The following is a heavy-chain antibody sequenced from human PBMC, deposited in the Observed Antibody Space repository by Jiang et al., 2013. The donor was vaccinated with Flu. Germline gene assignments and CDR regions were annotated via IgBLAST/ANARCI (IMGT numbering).Heavy chain of an antibody. CDR2: INPSGGST. CDR3: ARLLASSNVWWGGVXAYYYGMDV. Sequence: SGAEVKKPGASVKVSCKASGYTFTSYYMHWVRQAPGQGLEWMGIINPSGGSTSYAQKFQGRVTMTRDTSTSTVYMELSSLRSEDTAVYYCARLLASSNVWWGGVXAYYYGMDVWGQGTTVTSP. CDR1: GYTFTSYY. V-gene: IGHV1-46*01. J-gene: IGHJ6*02. D-gene: IGHD2-21*01.